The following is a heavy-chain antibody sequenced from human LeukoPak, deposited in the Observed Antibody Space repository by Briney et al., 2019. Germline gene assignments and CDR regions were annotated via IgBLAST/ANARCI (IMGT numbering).Heavy chain of an antibody. V-gene: IGHV4-61*02. CDR3: ARDYYDSSDYYGKWTWFDP. D-gene: IGHD3-22*01. Sequence: SETLSLTCTVSGGSISSESYYWSCIRQPAGKGLEWIGRVYTSGSNNYNPSLKSRATISLDTSKNKFSLKLSSLTAADTAVYYCARDYYDSSDYYGKWTWFDPWGQGTLVTVSA. CDR2: VYTSGSN. J-gene: IGHJ5*02. CDR1: GGSISSESYY.